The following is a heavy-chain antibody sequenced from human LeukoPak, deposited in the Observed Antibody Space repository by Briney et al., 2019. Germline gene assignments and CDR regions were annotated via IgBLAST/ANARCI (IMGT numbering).Heavy chain of an antibody. Sequence: GGSLRLSCAASGFTFNDYYMSWIRQAPGKGLEWVSYISSSGSTIYYADSVKGRFTISRDNSKNTLYLQMNSLRAEDTAVYYCAKDENDYVWGSDYWGQGTLVTVSS. D-gene: IGHD3-16*01. CDR3: AKDENDYVWGSDY. CDR2: ISSSGSTI. J-gene: IGHJ4*02. V-gene: IGHV3-11*01. CDR1: GFTFNDYY.